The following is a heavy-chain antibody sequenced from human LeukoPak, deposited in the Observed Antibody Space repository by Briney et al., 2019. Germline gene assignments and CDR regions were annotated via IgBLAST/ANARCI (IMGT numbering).Heavy chain of an antibody. CDR3: ARDLRYYGSGSYYTSTGY. D-gene: IGHD3-10*01. J-gene: IGHJ4*02. V-gene: IGHV1-18*01. CDR2: ISAYNGNT. CDR1: GYTFTSYG. Sequence: ASVKVSCKASGYTFTSYGFSWVRQAPGQGLEWMGWISAYNGNTNYAQKLQGRVTMTTDTSTSTAYMELRSLRSDDTPVYYCARDLRYYGSGSYYTSTGYWGQGTLVTVSS.